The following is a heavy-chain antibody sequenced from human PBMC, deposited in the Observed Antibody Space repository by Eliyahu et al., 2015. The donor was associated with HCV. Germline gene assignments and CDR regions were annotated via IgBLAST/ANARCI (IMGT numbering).Heavy chain of an antibody. CDR2: INHSGST. CDR1: GGSFSGYY. J-gene: IGHJ5*02. D-gene: IGHD6-19*01. Sequence: QVQLQQWGAGLLKPSETLSLTCAVYGGSFSGYYWSWIRQPPGKGLEWIGEINHSGSTNYNPSLKSRVTISVDTSKNQFSLKLSSVTAADTAVYYCARDGYSSGCHPWGQGTLVTVSS. CDR3: ARDGYSSGCHP. V-gene: IGHV4-34*01.